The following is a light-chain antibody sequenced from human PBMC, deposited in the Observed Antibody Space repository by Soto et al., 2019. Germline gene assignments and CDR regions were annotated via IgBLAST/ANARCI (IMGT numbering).Light chain of an antibody. J-gene: IGKJ3*01. Sequence: EIVLTHSPGTLSLSPGERATLSCRASQSVSSSYLAWYQQKPGQAPRLLIYGACSRATGIPDRFSGSGSGTDFTLTISRLEPEDYAVYYCQQYGSSPFSFGPGTNVDI. CDR1: QSVSSSY. V-gene: IGKV3-20*01. CDR3: QQYGSSPFS. CDR2: GAC.